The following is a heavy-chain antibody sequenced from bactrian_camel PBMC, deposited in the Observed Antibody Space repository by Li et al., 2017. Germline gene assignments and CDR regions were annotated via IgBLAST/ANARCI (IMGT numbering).Heavy chain of an antibody. Sequence: VQLVESGGGSVQAGGSLRLSCAASRYMYDNGCMGWIRQAPGKGLEWVSAISWSGDSTNYADSVKGKFTISRDNAKNTVYLQMNSLKPEDTAVYYCATGSGPRHGVRGGYWGQGTQVTVSS. D-gene: IGHD3*01. CDR1: RYMYDNGC. J-gene: IGHJ4*01. CDR2: ISWSGDST. CDR3: ATGSGPRHGVRGGY. V-gene: IGHV3-1*01.